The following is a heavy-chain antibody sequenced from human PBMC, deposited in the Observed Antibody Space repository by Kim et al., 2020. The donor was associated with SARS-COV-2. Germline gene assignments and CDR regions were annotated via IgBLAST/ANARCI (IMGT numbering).Heavy chain of an antibody. J-gene: IGHJ6*02. D-gene: IGHD1-26*01. V-gene: IGHV4-59*01. Sequence: KSRVTISVDTSKHQFSLKLSSVTAADTAVYYCAREYGGSYPVYSYGMDVWGQGTTVTVSS. CDR3: AREYGGSYPVYSYGMDV.